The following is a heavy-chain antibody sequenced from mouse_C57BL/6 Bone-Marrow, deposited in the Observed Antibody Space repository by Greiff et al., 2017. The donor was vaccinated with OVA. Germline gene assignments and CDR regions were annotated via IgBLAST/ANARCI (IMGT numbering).Heavy chain of an antibody. Sequence: EVQVVESGGGLVKPGGSLKLSCAASGFTFSSYAMSWVRQTPEKRLEWVATISDGGSYTYYPDNVKGRFTISRDNAKNNLYLQMSHLKSEDTAMYYCARDMMVTTTWFAYWGQGTLVTVSA. CDR3: ARDMMVTTTWFAY. CDR2: ISDGGSYT. V-gene: IGHV5-4*01. CDR1: GFTFSSYA. J-gene: IGHJ3*01. D-gene: IGHD2-3*01.